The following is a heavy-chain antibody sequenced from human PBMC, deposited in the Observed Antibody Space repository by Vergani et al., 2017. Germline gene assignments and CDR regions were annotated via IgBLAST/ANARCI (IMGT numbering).Heavy chain of an antibody. CDR1: GGSISSGGYY. Sequence: QVQLQESGPGLVKPSQTLSLTCTVSGGSISSGGYYWSWIRQHPGKRLEWIGYIFHTGHTNYNPSLKSRVTMSMDTSKNQFSLNVNSVTAADTAMYFCAKSTFGRPYFDLWGQGTLVTVSS. CDR3: AKSTFGRPYFDL. V-gene: IGHV4-61*08. J-gene: IGHJ4*02. D-gene: IGHD3-16*01. CDR2: IFHTGHT.